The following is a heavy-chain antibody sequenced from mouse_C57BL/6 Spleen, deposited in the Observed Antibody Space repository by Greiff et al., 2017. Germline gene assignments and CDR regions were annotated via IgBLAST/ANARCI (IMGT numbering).Heavy chain of an antibody. V-gene: IGHV1-80*01. CDR2: IYPGDGDT. D-gene: IGHD1-1*02. Sequence: QVQLQQSGAELVKPGASVKISCKASGYAFSSYWMNWVKQRPGKGLEGIGQIYPGDGDTNYNGKLKGKATLTADKSSSTSYMQLSSLTSEDSAVYFCARGGGGYAMDYWGQGTSVTVSS. J-gene: IGHJ4*01. CDR1: GYAFSSYW. CDR3: ARGGGGYAMDY.